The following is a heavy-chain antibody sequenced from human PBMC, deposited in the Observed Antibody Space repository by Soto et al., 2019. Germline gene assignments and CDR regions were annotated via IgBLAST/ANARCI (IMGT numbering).Heavy chain of an antibody. J-gene: IGHJ6*02. CDR3: ASGMVAIPNYYYGMDV. V-gene: IGHV4-59*08. D-gene: IGHD2-21*01. CDR2: IYYSGST. CDR1: GGSISSYY. Sequence: PSETLSLTCTVSGGSISSYYWSWIRQPPGKGLEWIGYIYYSGSTNYNPSLKSRVTISVDTSKNQFSLKLSSVTAADTAVYYCASGMVAIPNYYYGMDVWGQGTTVTVSS.